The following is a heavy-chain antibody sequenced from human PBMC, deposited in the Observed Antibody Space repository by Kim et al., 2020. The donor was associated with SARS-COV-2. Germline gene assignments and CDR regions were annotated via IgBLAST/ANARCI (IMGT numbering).Heavy chain of an antibody. V-gene: IGHV4-59*13. CDR1: GGSISSYY. Sequence: SETLSLTCTVSGGSISSYYWSWIRQPPGKGLEWIGYIYYSGSTNYNPSLKSRVTISVDTSKNQFSLKLSSVTAADTAVYYCARDRIYDYGDYPRFDIWGQGTMVTVSS. J-gene: IGHJ3*02. CDR3: ARDRIYDYGDYPRFDI. D-gene: IGHD4-17*01. CDR2: IYYSGST.